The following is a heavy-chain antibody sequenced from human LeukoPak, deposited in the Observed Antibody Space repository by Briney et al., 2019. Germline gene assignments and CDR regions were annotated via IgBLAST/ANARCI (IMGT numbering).Heavy chain of an antibody. V-gene: IGHV3-48*01. D-gene: IGHD6-19*01. CDR1: ALTFSSYS. CDR2: ITLSSSTI. CDR3: ARGAGSLDY. Sequence: PGGSLRLSCGASALTFSSYSMNWVRQAPGKGLEWVSYITLSSSTIYYAESVKGRFTISRDNAKNSLYLQMNSLRGEDTAFYYCARGAGSLDYWGQGTLVTAS. J-gene: IGHJ4*02.